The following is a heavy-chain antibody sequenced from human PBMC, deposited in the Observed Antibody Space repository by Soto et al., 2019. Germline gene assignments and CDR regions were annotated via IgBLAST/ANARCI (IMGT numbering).Heavy chain of an antibody. CDR3: ARDIFGGSYDFWH. J-gene: IGHJ4*02. D-gene: IGHD3-3*01. V-gene: IGHV3-66*01. CDR1: GFSVGRLF. Sequence: DVRLVESGGGLVQPGWSLRLSCTASGFSVGRLFMTWVRQAPGKGLEWVSVLSSDDNTYYADSVKGRFTISRDISKNTLFLEMNSLRAEDTAVYHCARDIFGGSYDFWHGGQGTLVTVSS. CDR2: LSSDDNT.